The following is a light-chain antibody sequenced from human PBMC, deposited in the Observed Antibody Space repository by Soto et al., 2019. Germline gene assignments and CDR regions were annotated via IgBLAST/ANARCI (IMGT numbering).Light chain of an antibody. Sequence: DVQLTQSPSFMSASVGDRVSITCRASQGISTFLAWYQQHPGTAPKRLIYDASTLQSGVPSRFSGSGSGTEFTLTISSLQPEDFATYYCQQVNNYPLTFGGGTKVEIK. CDR1: QGISTF. J-gene: IGKJ4*01. V-gene: IGKV1-9*01. CDR2: DAS. CDR3: QQVNNYPLT.